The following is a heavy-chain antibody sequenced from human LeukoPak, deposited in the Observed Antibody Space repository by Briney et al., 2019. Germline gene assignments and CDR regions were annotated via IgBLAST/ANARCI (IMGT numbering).Heavy chain of an antibody. CDR2: ISAYNGNT. Sequence: ASVKVSCKASGYTFTSYGISWVRQAPGQGLEWMGWISAYNGNTNYAQKLQGRVTMTTDTSTSTAYMELRSLRPEDTAVYYCAREVPAAIFDYWGQGTLVTVSS. CDR3: AREVPAAIFDY. J-gene: IGHJ4*02. V-gene: IGHV1-18*01. D-gene: IGHD2-2*01. CDR1: GYTFTSYG.